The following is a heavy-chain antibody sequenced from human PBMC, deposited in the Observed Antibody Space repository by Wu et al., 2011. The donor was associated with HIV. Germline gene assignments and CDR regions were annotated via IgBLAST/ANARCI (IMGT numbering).Heavy chain of an antibody. CDR3: ARDPYSDSWFSLLGAFDV. V-gene: IGHV1-46*01. CDR1: GYPLTSFF. CDR2: INPTGGDT. Sequence: QVQLVQSGTEVKRPGASVTISCKASGYPLTSFFLHWVRQAPGQGLEWLGVINPTGGDTAYAQKFRGRLSLTRDTSSNRAYLELTSLTSEDTAVYFCARDPYSDSWFSLLGAFDVWGQG. D-gene: IGHD6-13*01. J-gene: IGHJ3*01.